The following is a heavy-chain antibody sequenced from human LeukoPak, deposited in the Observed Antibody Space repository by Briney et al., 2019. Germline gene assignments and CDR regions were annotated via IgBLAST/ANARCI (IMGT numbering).Heavy chain of an antibody. CDR3: ARGVTISNTYFQY. CDR2: ISYDGSNK. V-gene: IGHV3-30-3*01. D-gene: IGHD3-9*01. Sequence: GGSLRLSCAASGFTFSSYAMHWVRQAPGKGLEWVAVISYDGSNKYYADSVKGRFTVSRDNSKNTLYLQMNSLRAEDTAVYYCARGVTISNTYFQYWGQGTLVTVSS. CDR1: GFTFSSYA. J-gene: IGHJ1*01.